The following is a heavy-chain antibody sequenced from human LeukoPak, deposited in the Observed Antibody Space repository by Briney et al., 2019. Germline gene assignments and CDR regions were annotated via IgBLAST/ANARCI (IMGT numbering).Heavy chain of an antibody. CDR1: GYTFTNYY. V-gene: IGHV7-4-1*02. Sequence: ASVKVSCKASGYTFTNYYIHWVRQAPGQGLEWVGWINTNTGNPTYAQGFTGRFVFSLDTSVSTAYLQISSLKAEDTAVYYCASVRGYSGYELDYWGQGTLVTVSS. CDR3: ASVRGYSGYELDY. CDR2: INTNTGNP. D-gene: IGHD5-12*01. J-gene: IGHJ4*02.